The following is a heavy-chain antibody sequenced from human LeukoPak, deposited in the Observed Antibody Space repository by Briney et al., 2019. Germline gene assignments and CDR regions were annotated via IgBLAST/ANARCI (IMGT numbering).Heavy chain of an antibody. J-gene: IGHJ4*02. V-gene: IGHV1-18*01. CDR1: GYTFTNYG. CDR2: INGYNAKT. Sequence: GASVKVSCKTSGYTFTNYGIIWVRQAPGQGLEWMGWINGYNAKTNFSQTFQGRVTMTTDTSIKTAFMELRSLRSDDTAVYYCARGRRDGYNYYYWGQGTLVTVSS. D-gene: IGHD5-24*01. CDR3: ARGRRDGYNYYY.